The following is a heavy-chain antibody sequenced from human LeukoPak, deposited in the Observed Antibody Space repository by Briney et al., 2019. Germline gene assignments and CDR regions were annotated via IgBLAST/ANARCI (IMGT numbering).Heavy chain of an antibody. D-gene: IGHD6-19*01. V-gene: IGHV3-7*01. CDR3: VGPYSSGPPFDY. Sequence: PGGSLRLSCAASGFTLSTYWMTWVRQAPGKGLEWVANIKEDGSEKYYVGSVEGRFTISRYNAKNTLYLQMNSLRVEDTAVYYCVGPYSSGPPFDYWGQGTLVTVSS. J-gene: IGHJ4*02. CDR2: IKEDGSEK. CDR1: GFTLSTYW.